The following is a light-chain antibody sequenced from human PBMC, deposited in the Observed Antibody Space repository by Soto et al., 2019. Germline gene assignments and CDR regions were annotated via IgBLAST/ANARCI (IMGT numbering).Light chain of an antibody. Sequence: DIQMTQSPSSLPASVGDRVTITCRASQDVRDDLGWYQQTPGKAPERLIYEASTLHRGVPSRFSGSGSGTEFTLTISSLQPEDFATYYCLQYSSYPWTFGQGTNVEIK. V-gene: IGKV1-17*01. CDR1: QDVRDD. CDR3: LQYSSYPWT. J-gene: IGKJ1*01. CDR2: EAS.